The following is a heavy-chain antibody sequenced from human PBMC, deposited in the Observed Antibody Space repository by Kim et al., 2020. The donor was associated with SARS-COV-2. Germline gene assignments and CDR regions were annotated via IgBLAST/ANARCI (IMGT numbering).Heavy chain of an antibody. V-gene: IGHV7-4-1*02. CDR2: INTDTGKP. D-gene: IGHD2-21*02. CDR1: GYTFSNFA. J-gene: IGHJ2*01. CDR3: ARENIVMVTASYWYFDL. Sequence: ASVKVSCQASGYTFSNFAINWVRQAPGQGPEWMGWINTDTGKPTYAQGFTGRFVFSLDTSVSTAFLQITTLKAEDTAVYYCARENIVMVTASYWYFDLWGHGTQVTVSS.